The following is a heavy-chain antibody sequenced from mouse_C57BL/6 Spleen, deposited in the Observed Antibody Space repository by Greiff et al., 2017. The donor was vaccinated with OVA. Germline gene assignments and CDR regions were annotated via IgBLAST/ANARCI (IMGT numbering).Heavy chain of an antibody. J-gene: IGHJ4*01. D-gene: IGHD1-1*01. CDR3: ARQFITTVVATDYAMDY. CDR2: IWSDGST. V-gene: IGHV2-6-1*01. Sequence: VHLVESGPGLVAPSQSLSITCTVSGFSLTSYGVHWVRQPPGKGLEWLVVIWSDGSTTYNSALKSRLSISKDNSKSQVFLKMNSLQTDDTAMYYCARQFITTVVATDYAMDYWGQGTSVTVSS. CDR1: GFSLTSYG.